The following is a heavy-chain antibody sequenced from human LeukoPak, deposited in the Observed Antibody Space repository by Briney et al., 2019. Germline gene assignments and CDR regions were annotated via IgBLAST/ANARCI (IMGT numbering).Heavy chain of an antibody. CDR1: GYTFTSYG. CDR3: ARGPSSSWEAEYFQH. V-gene: IGHV1-18*01. CDR2: ISAYNGNT. Sequence: ASVKVSCEASGYTFTSYGISWVRQAPGQGLEWMGWISAYNGNTNYAQKLQGRVTMTTDTSTSTAYMELRGLRSDDTAVYYCARGPSSSWEAEYFQHWGQGTLVTVSS. J-gene: IGHJ1*01. D-gene: IGHD6-13*01.